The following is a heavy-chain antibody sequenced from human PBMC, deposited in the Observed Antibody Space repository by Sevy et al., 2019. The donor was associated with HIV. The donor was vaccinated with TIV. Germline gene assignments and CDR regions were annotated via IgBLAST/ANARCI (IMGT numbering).Heavy chain of an antibody. CDR1: GGSFSAYY. D-gene: IGHD6-19*01. J-gene: IGHJ3*02. Sequence: SETLSLTCGVSGGSFSAYYWSWIRQPPGKGLEWIGEINRSGSTNYNPSLKSRVTISVDTAKNQFSLNLSSVTAADTAVYYCARVYSSAPHFDIWGQGTMVTVSS. CDR2: INRSGST. V-gene: IGHV4-34*01. CDR3: ARVYSSAPHFDI.